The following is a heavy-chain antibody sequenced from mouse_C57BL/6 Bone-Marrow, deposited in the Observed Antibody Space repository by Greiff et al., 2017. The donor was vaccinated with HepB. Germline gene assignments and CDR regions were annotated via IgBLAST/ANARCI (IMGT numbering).Heavy chain of an antibody. CDR2: IWRGGST. D-gene: IGHD2-3*01. CDR1: GFSLTSYG. J-gene: IGHJ4*01. CDR3: ARRGGYGYYYYAMDY. V-gene: IGHV2-2*01. Sequence: QVQLKESGPGLVQPSQSLSITCTASGFSLTSYGVHWVRQSPGKGLEWLGVIWRGGSTDYNAAFITRLRISKDNAKSQIFFKINSLQADDTAIYYCARRGGYGYYYYAMDYWGQGTSVTVSS.